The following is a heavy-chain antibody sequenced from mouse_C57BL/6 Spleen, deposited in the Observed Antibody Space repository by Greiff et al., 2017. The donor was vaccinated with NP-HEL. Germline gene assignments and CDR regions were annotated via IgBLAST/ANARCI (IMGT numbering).Heavy chain of an antibody. V-gene: IGHV1-53*01. CDR2: INPSNGGT. D-gene: IGHD1-1*01. CDR1: GYTFTSYW. CDR3: ARGFYGSSLAWFAY. J-gene: IGHJ3*01. Sequence: QVQLQQSGTELVKPGASVKLSCKASGYTFTSYWMHWVKQRPGQGLEWIGNINPSNGGTNYNEKFKSKATLTVDKSSSTAYMQLSSLTSEDSAVYYCARGFYGSSLAWFAYWGQGTLVTVSA.